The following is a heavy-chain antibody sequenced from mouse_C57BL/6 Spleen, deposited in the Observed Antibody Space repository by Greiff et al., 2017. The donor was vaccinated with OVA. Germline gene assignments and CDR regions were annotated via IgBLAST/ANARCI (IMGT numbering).Heavy chain of an antibody. CDR3: AKPGTNYFDY. CDR1: GYTFTDYY. CDR2: LNPYNGGT. J-gene: IGHJ2*01. D-gene: IGHD4-1*01. V-gene: IGHV1-19*01. Sequence: EVQLQESGPVLVKPGASVKMSCKASGYTFTDYYMNWVKQSHGKSLEWIGVLNPYNGGTSYNQKFKGKATLTVDKSSSTAYMKLNSLTSEDSAVYYCAKPGTNYFDYWGQGTTLTVSS.